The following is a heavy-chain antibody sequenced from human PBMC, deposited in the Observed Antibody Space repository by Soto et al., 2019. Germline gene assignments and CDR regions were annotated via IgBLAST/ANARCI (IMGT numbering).Heavy chain of an antibody. CDR1: GGSINNYY. V-gene: IGHV4-4*07. D-gene: IGHD6-13*01. J-gene: IGHJ4*02. CDR2: IYSTGNT. CDR3: AGDRYSSNWYHFDS. Sequence: PSETLSLTCTVSGGSINNYYWSWIRQPAGKGLTWIGRIYSTGNTNYNPPLRSRVTMSVDPSKNQISLKLSSVTAADTAVYYCAGDRYSSNWYHFDSWGQGTLVTVSS.